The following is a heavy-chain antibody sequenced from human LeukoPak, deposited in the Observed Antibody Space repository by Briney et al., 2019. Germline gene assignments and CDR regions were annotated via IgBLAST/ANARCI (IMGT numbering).Heavy chain of an antibody. D-gene: IGHD5-12*01. Sequence: SETLSLTCTVSGGPISSGGYYWSWIRQHPGKGLEWIGYIYYSGSTYYNPSLKSRVTISVDTSKNQFSLKLSSVTAADTAVYYCARDAGNSGYGCDLWGQGTLVTVSS. CDR2: IYYSGST. V-gene: IGHV4-31*03. CDR3: ARDAGNSGYGCDL. CDR1: GGPISSGGYY. J-gene: IGHJ5*02.